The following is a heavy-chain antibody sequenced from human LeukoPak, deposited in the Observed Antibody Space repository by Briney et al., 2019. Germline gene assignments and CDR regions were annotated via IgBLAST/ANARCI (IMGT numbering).Heavy chain of an antibody. V-gene: IGHV3-7*01. CDR1: GFSFRDFW. CDR2: INQGGSVK. Sequence: GGSLRLSCAASGFSFRDFWMTGVRQAPGKGLEWVANINQGGSVKYYVDSVEGRFTISRDDAKSSLYVQMNSLRDEDTAVYYCARFGYSGWNLEYWGQGTLVTVSS. CDR3: ARFGYSGWNLEY. D-gene: IGHD5-12*01. J-gene: IGHJ4*02.